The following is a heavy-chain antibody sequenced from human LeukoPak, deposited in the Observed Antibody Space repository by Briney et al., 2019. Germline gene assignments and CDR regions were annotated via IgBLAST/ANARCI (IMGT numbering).Heavy chain of an antibody. V-gene: IGHV3-23*01. J-gene: IGHJ4*02. CDR2: ISGSGGST. D-gene: IGHD3-3*01. Sequence: GGSLRLSCAASGFTFSSYAMSWVRQAPGKGLEWVSAISGSGGSTYYADSVKGRFTISRDNSKNTLYLQMNSLRAEDTAVYYCARDNNDFWSGYYPDYWGQGTLVTVSS. CDR1: GFTFSSYA. CDR3: ARDNNDFWSGYYPDY.